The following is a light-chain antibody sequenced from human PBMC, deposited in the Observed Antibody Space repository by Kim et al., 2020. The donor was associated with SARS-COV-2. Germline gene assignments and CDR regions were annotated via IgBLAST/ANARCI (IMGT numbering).Light chain of an antibody. J-gene: IGLJ2*01. CDR3: QVWDSSSDHVV. CDR1: NIGSKS. V-gene: IGLV3-21*04. CDR2: YDS. Sequence: APGKRARITCGENNIGSKSVHWYQQKPGQAPVLVIFYDSDRPSGIPERFSGSNSGNTATLTISRVEAGDEADYYCQVWDSSSDHVVFGGGTQLTVL.